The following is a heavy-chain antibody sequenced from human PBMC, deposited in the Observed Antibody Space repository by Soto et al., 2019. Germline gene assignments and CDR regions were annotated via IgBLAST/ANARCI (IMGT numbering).Heavy chain of an antibody. V-gene: IGHV3-74*01. D-gene: IGHD2-8*02. Sequence: EVQLVESGGGLVQPGGSLRLSCVASGFTFSGCWMHWVRQAPGKGLVWVSRISSDGTTTNYADSVEGRFTISRDNARNTLYLQLNSLRAEDTAVYYCVRDYWAQVDHWGQGTLVTVSS. CDR2: ISSDGTTT. CDR1: GFTFSGCW. J-gene: IGHJ4*02. CDR3: VRDYWAQVDH.